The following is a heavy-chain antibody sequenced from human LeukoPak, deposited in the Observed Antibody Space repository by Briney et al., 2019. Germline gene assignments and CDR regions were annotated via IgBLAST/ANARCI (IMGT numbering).Heavy chain of an antibody. D-gene: IGHD3-9*01. CDR1: GGSIRTYP. Sequence: SETLSLTCPVSGGSIRTYPRTWVRQSPGKGLQWLGYIYYTGSTSYNPSLKSRVTISLGTSTNQFSLRLTSVTAADTAVYYCARADYDILTGYDYWGQGTLVTVSS. CDR3: ARADYDILTGYDY. J-gene: IGHJ4*02. V-gene: IGHV4-59*01. CDR2: IYYTGST.